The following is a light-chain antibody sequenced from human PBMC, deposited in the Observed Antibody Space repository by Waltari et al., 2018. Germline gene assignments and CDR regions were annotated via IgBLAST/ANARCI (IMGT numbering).Light chain of an antibody. Sequence: QSALTQPASVSGSPGQSITISCTGTSSDVGHCNLVSWYQQHPGQAPKLIIYETTKRPSGVSNRFSGSKSGNTASLAVSGLQTEDEAEYYCCSYGGYNTPWVFGGGTKLTVL. V-gene: IGLV2-23*01. CDR2: ETT. J-gene: IGLJ3*02. CDR1: SSDVGHCNL. CDR3: CSYGGYNTPWV.